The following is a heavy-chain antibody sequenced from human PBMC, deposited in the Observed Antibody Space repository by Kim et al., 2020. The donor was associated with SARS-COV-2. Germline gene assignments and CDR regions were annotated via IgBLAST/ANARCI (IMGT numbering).Heavy chain of an antibody. CDR2: ISAYNGNT. J-gene: IGHJ6*02. Sequence: ASVKVSCKASGYSFTSYGISWVRQAPGQGLEWMGWISAYNGNTNYAQKLQGRVTMTTDTSTSTAYMELRSLRSDDTAVYYCARDTYCSSTSCYYLLYYYYGMDVWGQGTTVTVSS. CDR3: ARDTYCSSTSCYYLLYYYYGMDV. D-gene: IGHD2-2*01. CDR1: GYSFTSYG. V-gene: IGHV1-18*04.